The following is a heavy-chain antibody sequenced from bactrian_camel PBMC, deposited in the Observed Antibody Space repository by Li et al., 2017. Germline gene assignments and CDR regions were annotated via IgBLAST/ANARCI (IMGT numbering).Heavy chain of an antibody. CDR1: GHLFDSYY. J-gene: IGHJ4*01. Sequence: VQLVESGGGSVQAGGSLRLSCAASGHLFDSYYRTWIRQAPGKGLEWVSSISEDGYNTYYADSVNGRISISRDNAKNTVYLQMNSLKSEDTALYYCATDPPQIATSDECNYWGQGTQVTVS. D-gene: IGHD4*01. CDR2: ISEDGYNT. CDR3: ATDPPQIATSDECNY. V-gene: IGHV3-2*01.